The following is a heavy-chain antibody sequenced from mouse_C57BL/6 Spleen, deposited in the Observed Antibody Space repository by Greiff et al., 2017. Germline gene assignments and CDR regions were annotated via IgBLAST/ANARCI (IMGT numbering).Heavy chain of an antibody. V-gene: IGHV14-1*01. Sequence: VQLQQSGAELVRPGASVKLSCTASGFNIKDYYMHWVKQRPEQGLEWIGRIDPEDGDTEYAPKFQGKATMTADKSSNPAYLQLSSLTSEDTAVYYCTYVTTVEDYFDYWGQGTTLTVSS. D-gene: IGHD1-1*01. CDR2: IDPEDGDT. CDR3: TYVTTVEDYFDY. CDR1: GFNIKDYY. J-gene: IGHJ2*01.